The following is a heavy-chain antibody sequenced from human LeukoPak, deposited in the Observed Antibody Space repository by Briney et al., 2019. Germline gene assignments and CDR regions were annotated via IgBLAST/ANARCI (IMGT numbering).Heavy chain of an antibody. J-gene: IGHJ4*02. CDR3: AKGIDSGSYYWFDY. D-gene: IGHD1-26*01. CDR1: GFTFSSYS. V-gene: IGHV3-21*04. CDR2: INSKSRYI. Sequence: PGGSLRLSCAASGFTFSSYSMNWVRQAPGKGLEWVSSINSKSRYIYYADSLKGRFTISRDNAKNSLYLQMNSLRAEDTALYYCAKGIDSGSYYWFDYWGQGTLVTVSS.